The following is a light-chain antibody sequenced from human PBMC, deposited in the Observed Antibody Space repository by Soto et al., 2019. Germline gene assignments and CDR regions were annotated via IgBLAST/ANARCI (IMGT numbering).Light chain of an antibody. J-gene: IGKJ4*01. CDR1: QSISTY. CDR3: QQANSFPLT. CDR2: AAS. V-gene: IGKV1-39*01. Sequence: IQLTQSPSSLSASVGDRVTITCRASQSISTYLSWYRQKPGKAPQLLIYAASSLQTGVPSRFSGSGSGTDFTLSISSLQPEDFATYFCQQANSFPLTFGGGTKVDIK.